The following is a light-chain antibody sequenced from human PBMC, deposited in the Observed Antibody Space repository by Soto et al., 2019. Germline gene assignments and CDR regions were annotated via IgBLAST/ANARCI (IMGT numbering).Light chain of an antibody. Sequence: EIVLTRSPGTLSLSPGERATLSCRASQSVSSSYLAWYQQKPGQAPRLLIYGASSRATGIPDRFSGSGSGPDFTLTISRLEPEDFAVYYCQHYGSSLWTFGQGTKVEIK. CDR1: QSVSSSY. CDR3: QHYGSSLWT. V-gene: IGKV3-20*01. CDR2: GAS. J-gene: IGKJ1*01.